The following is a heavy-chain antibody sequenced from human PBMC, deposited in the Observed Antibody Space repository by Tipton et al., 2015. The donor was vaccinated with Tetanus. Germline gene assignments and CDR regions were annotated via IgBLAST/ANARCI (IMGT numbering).Heavy chain of an antibody. J-gene: IGHJ5*02. Sequence: QVQLVQSGAEVKKPGASVKVSCKASGYTFTHYGVNWVRQAPGQGLEWMGWISPFNENVNYAEKFQGRLTMTTERSTATVYMDLRGLRSDDTAVYYCARGRGLGPPEYFEPWGQGTLVTVSS. CDR1: GYTFTHYG. D-gene: IGHD3/OR15-3a*01. V-gene: IGHV1-18*01. CDR2: ISPFNENV. CDR3: ARGRGLGPPEYFEP.